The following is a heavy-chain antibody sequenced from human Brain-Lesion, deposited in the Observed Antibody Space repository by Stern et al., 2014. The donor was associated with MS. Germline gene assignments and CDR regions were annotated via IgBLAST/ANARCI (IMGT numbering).Heavy chain of an antibody. Sequence: EVHLVESGGGFVQPGGSLRLSCAASGFTFSNYWMHWVRQAPGKGLVWVSRVNNDGRRTSYADSVKGRFTMSRDNAKNTLYLQMNSLRVEDTAIYYCARGERWFDSWGQGNLVTVSS. CDR3: ARGERWFDS. D-gene: IGHD3-10*01. V-gene: IGHV3-74*02. CDR1: GFTFSNYW. J-gene: IGHJ5*01. CDR2: VNNDGRRT.